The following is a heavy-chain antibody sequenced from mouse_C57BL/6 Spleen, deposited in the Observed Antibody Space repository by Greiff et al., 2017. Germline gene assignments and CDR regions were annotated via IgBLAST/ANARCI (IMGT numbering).Heavy chain of an antibody. Sequence: EVQGVESGPVLVKPGASVKMSCKASGYTFTDYYMNWVKQSHGKSLEWIGVINPYNGGTSYNQKFKGKATLTVDKSSSTAYMELNSLTSEDSAVYYCARDYYGSSPWYFDVWGTGTTVTVSS. CDR1: GYTFTDYY. CDR3: ARDYYGSSPWYFDV. J-gene: IGHJ1*03. CDR2: INPYNGGT. D-gene: IGHD1-1*01. V-gene: IGHV1-19*01.